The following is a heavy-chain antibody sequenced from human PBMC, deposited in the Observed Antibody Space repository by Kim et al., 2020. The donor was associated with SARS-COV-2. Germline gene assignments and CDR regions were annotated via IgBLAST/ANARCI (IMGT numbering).Heavy chain of an antibody. Sequence: GGSLRLSCAVSGIPFSNAWFNWVRQSPGNGLEWVGRIKSETHGGTADLAAPVKGRFAISRDDSKNTLYLLMNNVKTDDSAVYYCTTVSMRWGQGTLVTVS. D-gene: IGHD2-2*01. CDR1: GIPFSNAW. J-gene: IGHJ4*02. CDR2: IKSETHGGTA. V-gene: IGHV3-15*01. CDR3: TTVSMR.